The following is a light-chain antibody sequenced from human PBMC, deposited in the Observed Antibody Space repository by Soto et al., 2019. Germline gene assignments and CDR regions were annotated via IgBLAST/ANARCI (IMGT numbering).Light chain of an antibody. CDR1: QSISSY. CDR2: ATS. Sequence: DLQMTQSPSSLSASVGDRVTITCRASQSISSYLNWYQHKPGKAPKFLIYATSNLQSGVPSRFSGSGSGTDFTLTISSLQPEDFATYYCQQSYSTPYTFGQGTKLEIK. J-gene: IGKJ2*01. CDR3: QQSYSTPYT. V-gene: IGKV1-39*01.